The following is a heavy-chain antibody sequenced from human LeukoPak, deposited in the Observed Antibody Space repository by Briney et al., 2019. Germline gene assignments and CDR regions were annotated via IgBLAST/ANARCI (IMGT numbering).Heavy chain of an antibody. Sequence: GGSLRLSCAASGFTFSGYAMSWVRQAPGKGLEWVSAIVGGGGTTFYADSVKGRFTISRDNSKNTVFLQMNSLRAEDTAVYFCAKARLSTGWAYNDYWGQGTLVAVSS. D-gene: IGHD6-19*01. CDR2: IVGGGGTT. J-gene: IGHJ4*02. V-gene: IGHV3-23*01. CDR3: AKARLSTGWAYNDY. CDR1: GFTFSGYA.